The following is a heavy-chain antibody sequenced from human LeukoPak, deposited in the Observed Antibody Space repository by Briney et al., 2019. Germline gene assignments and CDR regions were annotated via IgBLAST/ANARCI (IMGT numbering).Heavy chain of an antibody. J-gene: IGHJ3*02. CDR2: IYYSGST. Sequence: SETLSLTCTVSGGIIRRYYWSWIRPPAGKGLEWIGYIYYSGSTNYNPSPKSRVTISVDASKNQFSLMLTSVTAADTAVYYCARALSYIVRADIWGQGTIVTVSS. CDR3: ARALSYIVRADI. V-gene: IGHV4-59*01. D-gene: IGHD2-21*01. CDR1: GGIIRRYY.